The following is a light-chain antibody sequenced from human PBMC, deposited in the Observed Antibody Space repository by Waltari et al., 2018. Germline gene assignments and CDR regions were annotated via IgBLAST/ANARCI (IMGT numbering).Light chain of an antibody. CDR3: SSYTSSSTLV. CDR1: SSDVGGYNY. Sequence: QSALTQPASVSGSPGQSITNSCTGTSSDVGGYNYVSWYQQYPGKAPKLMIYEVSKRPSGVSDRFSGSKSGNTASLTISWLQAEDEADCYCSSYTSSSTLVFGGGTKLTVL. V-gene: IGLV2-14*01. J-gene: IGLJ3*02. CDR2: EVS.